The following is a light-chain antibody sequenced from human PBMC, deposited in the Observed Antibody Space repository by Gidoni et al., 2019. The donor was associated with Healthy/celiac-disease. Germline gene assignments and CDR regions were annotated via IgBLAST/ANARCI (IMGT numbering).Light chain of an antibody. J-gene: IGLJ2*01. Sequence: QSALTQPASVEGSPGQSIPISCTGTSSDVGSYNLVSWYQQHPGKAPKLMIYEGSKRPSGVSNRFSGSKSGNTASLTISGLQAEDEADYYCCSYAGSSTFVVFGRGTKLTVL. CDR2: EGS. CDR1: SSDVGSYNL. V-gene: IGLV2-23*03. CDR3: CSYAGSSTFVV.